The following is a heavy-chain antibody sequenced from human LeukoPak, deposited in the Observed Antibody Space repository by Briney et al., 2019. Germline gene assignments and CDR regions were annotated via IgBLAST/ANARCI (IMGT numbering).Heavy chain of an antibody. CDR1: GYTFTGYY. V-gene: IGHV1-2*02. Sequence: GASVKVSCKASGYTFTGYYMHWVRQAPGQGLEWMGWINPNSGGTNYAQKFQGRVTMTRDTSISTACMELSRLRSDDTAVYYCARDRSGDSSDFDYWGQGTLVTVSS. CDR2: INPNSGGT. D-gene: IGHD3-22*01. J-gene: IGHJ4*02. CDR3: ARDRSGDSSDFDY.